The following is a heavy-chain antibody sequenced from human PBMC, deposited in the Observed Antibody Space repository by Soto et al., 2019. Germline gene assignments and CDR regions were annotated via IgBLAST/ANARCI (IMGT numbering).Heavy chain of an antibody. CDR2: ISGSGSGT. V-gene: IGHV3-23*01. Sequence: EVQLLESGGGLVQPGGSLRLSCTASGFTFSGYAMSWVRLTPGKGLEWVSAISGSGSGTYYADSVKGRFTISRDSSKNTLYLQMNSLRAEDTAIYYCAGDSSAWYGAFDCWGQGTLVTVSS. J-gene: IGHJ4*02. CDR1: GFTFSGYA. CDR3: AGDSSAWYGAFDC. D-gene: IGHD6-19*01.